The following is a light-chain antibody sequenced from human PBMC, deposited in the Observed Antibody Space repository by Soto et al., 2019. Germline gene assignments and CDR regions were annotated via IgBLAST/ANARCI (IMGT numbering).Light chain of an antibody. Sequence: QSVLTQPPSASGTPGQRVTISCSGSSSNIGSNVVNWYQQFPGTAPKFLIYNNHQRPSGVPDRFSGSKSGTSASLAISGLQADDEADYYCQSYDPTLRTSLFGGGTKLTVL. CDR2: NNH. CDR3: QSYDPTLRTSL. V-gene: IGLV1-44*01. J-gene: IGLJ2*01. CDR1: SSNIGSNV.